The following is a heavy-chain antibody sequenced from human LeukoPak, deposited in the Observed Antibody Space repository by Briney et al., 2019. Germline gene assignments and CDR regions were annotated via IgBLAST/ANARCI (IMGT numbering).Heavy chain of an antibody. V-gene: IGHV4-34*01. CDR2: INHSGTT. CDR1: RGSFSGYY. Sequence: SETLSLTCAVYRGSFSGYYWAWIRQSPGKGLEWIGEINHSGTTNYNPSLKSRVTISIDTSKNQFSLKLTSVTAADTAVYYCARGPTIDYDILTGYYYFDYWGQGTLVTVSS. J-gene: IGHJ4*02. D-gene: IGHD3-9*01. CDR3: ARGPTIDYDILTGYYYFDY.